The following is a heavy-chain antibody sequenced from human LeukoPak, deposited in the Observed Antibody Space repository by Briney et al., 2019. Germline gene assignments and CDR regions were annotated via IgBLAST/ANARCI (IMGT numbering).Heavy chain of an antibody. CDR1: GGSISSGDYY. CDR3: ARVRYYDSSGQAFRYFDL. D-gene: IGHD3-22*01. J-gene: IGHJ2*01. CDR2: IYYSGST. Sequence: PSETPSLTCTVSGGSISSGDYYWSWIRQPPGKGLEWIGYIYYSGSTYYNPSLKSRVTISVDTSKNQFSLKLSSVTAADTAVYYCARVRYYDSSGQAFRYFDLWGRGTLVTVSS. V-gene: IGHV4-30-4*01.